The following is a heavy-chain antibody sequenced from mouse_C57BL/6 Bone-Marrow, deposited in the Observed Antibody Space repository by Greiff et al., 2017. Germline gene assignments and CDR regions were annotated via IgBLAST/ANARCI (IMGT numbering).Heavy chain of an antibody. V-gene: IGHV14-4*01. D-gene: IGHD1-1*01. J-gene: IGHJ2*01. CDR2: IDPENGDT. CDR1: GFNIKDDS. CDR3: TTFTTVVAGFDY. Sequence: VQLQPSGAELVRPGASVKLSCTASGFNIKDDSMHWVTQRPEQGLEWIGWIDPENGDTESASKFKGKATITADTSSNTAYLQRSSLTSEDTAVYYCTTFTTVVAGFDYWGQGTTLTVSS.